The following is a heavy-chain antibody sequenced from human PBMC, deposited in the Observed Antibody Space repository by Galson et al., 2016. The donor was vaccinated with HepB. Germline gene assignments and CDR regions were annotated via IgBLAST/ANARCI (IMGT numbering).Heavy chain of an antibody. CDR3: ARDAVTMVRGVIWRRYYYMDV. Sequence: SLRLSCAASGFTVSSNYMSWVRQAPGKELEWVSIIYSGGSTYFADSVKGRFTISRDNSKNTLYLHMNSLRAEDTAVYYCARDAVTMVRGVIWRRYYYMDVWGQGTLVTVSS. J-gene: IGHJ6*03. CDR1: GFTVSSNY. V-gene: IGHV3-53*01. D-gene: IGHD3-10*01. CDR2: IYSGGST.